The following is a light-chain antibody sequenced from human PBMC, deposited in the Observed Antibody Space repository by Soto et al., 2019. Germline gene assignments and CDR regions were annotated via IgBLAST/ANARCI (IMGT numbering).Light chain of an antibody. V-gene: IGKV3-20*01. J-gene: IGKJ1*01. Sequence: MMMTQSPATLSASPGERATLSCRASQSISSNYLAWYQQKPGQAPRLLIYDTFSRAAGIPDRFTGSGSGTDFTLAISRLEPEDFAVYFCHQYDISPVTFGQGTKVDIK. CDR3: HQYDISPVT. CDR1: QSISSNY. CDR2: DTF.